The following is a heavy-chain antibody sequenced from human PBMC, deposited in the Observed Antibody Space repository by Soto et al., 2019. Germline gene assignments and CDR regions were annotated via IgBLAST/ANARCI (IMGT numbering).Heavy chain of an antibody. CDR3: ARVIAARPIYYFDY. J-gene: IGHJ4*02. Sequence: QVQLQESGPGLVKPSQTLSLTCTVSGGSISSGGYYWSWIRQHPGKGLEWIGYIYYSGSTYYNPSLKSRVTISVDTSKNQFALKLSSVTAADTAVYYCARVIAARPIYYFDYWGQGTLVTVSS. V-gene: IGHV4-31*03. CDR1: GGSISSGGYY. D-gene: IGHD6-6*01. CDR2: IYYSGST.